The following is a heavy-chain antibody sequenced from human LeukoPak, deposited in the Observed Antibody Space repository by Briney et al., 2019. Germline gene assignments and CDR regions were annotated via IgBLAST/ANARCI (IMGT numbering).Heavy chain of an antibody. V-gene: IGHV1-18*01. Sequence: ASVKVSCKASGGTFSSYAISWVRQAPGQGLEWMGWISAYNGNTNYAQKLQGRVTMTTDTSTSTAYMELRSLRSDDTAVYYCAREYIGSSWYQYYYMDVWGKGTTVTVSS. J-gene: IGHJ6*03. CDR3: AREYIGSSWYQYYYMDV. CDR1: GGTFSSYA. D-gene: IGHD6-13*01. CDR2: ISAYNGNT.